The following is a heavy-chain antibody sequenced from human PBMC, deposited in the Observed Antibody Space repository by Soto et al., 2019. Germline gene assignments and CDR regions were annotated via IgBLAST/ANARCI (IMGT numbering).Heavy chain of an antibody. D-gene: IGHD3-16*01. V-gene: IGHV3-21*01. CDR2: ISSGSSYI. CDR1: GFTFSSYS. CDR3: ARDWGGEGTFDY. J-gene: IGHJ4*02. Sequence: EVQLVESGGGLVKPGGSLRLSCAASGFTFSSYSMNWVRQAPGKGLEWVSSISSGSSYIYYADSVKGRFTISRDNAKNSLYLQMNSLRAEDTAVYYCARDWGGEGTFDYWGQGTLVTVSS.